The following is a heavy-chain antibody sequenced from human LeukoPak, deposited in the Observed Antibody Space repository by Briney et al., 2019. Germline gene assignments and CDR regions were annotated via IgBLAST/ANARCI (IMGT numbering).Heavy chain of an antibody. V-gene: IGHV3-30*18. CDR3: AKDETQTGAYYYYYGMDV. Sequence: GGSLRLSCAASGFTLSSYGMHWVRQAPGKGLEWVAVISYDGSNKYYADSVKGRFTISRDNSKNTLFLQMDSLRAEDTAVYYCAKDETQTGAYYYYYGMDVWGQGTTVTVSS. CDR2: ISYDGSNK. J-gene: IGHJ6*02. CDR1: GFTLSSYG. D-gene: IGHD3-10*01.